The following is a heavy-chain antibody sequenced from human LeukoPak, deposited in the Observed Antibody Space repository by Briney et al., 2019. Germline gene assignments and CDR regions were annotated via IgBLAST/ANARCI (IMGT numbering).Heavy chain of an antibody. CDR1: GFTFSSYA. D-gene: IGHD6-6*01. CDR3: ARSSYSSLSSV. J-gene: IGHJ3*01. Sequence: PGGSLRLSCAASGFTFSSYAMHWVRQAPGKGLEWVAVISYDGSNKYYADSVKGRFTISRDNSKNTLYLQMNSLRAEDTAVYYCARSSYSSLSSVWGQGTMVTVSS. V-gene: IGHV3-30*04. CDR2: ISYDGSNK.